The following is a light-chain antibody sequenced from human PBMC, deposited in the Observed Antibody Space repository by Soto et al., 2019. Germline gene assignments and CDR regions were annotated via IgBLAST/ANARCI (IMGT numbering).Light chain of an antibody. V-gene: IGKV3-11*01. J-gene: IGKJ5*01. CDR2: DAS. CDR3: QQRRNWPAIT. CDR1: QSVGRY. Sequence: EIVLTQSPATLSLSPGERATLSCRASQSVGRYLAWYQQKPGQAPRLLIYDASNGAAGIPARFSGSVSGTDFTLTISSLEPEDFAVYYCQQRRNWPAITFGQGTRLEIK.